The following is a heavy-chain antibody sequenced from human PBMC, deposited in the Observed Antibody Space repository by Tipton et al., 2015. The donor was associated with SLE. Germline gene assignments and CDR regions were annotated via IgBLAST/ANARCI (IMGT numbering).Heavy chain of an antibody. Sequence: SLRLSCAASGFTFSSYSMNWARQAPGKGLEWVSSISSSSYIYYADSVKGRFTISRDNAKNSLYLQMNSLRAEDTAVYYCARAPEAFDIWGQGTMVTVSS. J-gene: IGHJ3*02. CDR3: ARAPEAFDI. CDR1: GFTFSSYS. CDR2: ISSSSYI. V-gene: IGHV3-21*01. D-gene: IGHD1-14*01.